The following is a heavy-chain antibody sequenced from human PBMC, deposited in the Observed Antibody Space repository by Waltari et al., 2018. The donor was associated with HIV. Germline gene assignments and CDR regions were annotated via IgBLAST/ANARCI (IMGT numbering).Heavy chain of an antibody. CDR2: ISGNGRDT. D-gene: IGHD5-18*01. CDR1: GFIFSNNA. V-gene: IGHV3-23*01. J-gene: IGHJ4*02. Sequence: EVQLLESGGDLVQPGGSLRLSCAASGFIFSNNAMRGVRQAPGKGLEWVSSISGNGRDTNYAASVKGRFTISRDNSKNILYLQMNSLQAEDTAVYFCAGGFSHVLDYWGQGTLVTVSS. CDR3: AGGFSHVLDY.